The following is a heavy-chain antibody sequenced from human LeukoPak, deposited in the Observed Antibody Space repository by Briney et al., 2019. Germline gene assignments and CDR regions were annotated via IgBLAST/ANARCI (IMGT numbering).Heavy chain of an antibody. CDR1: GGSMSRYY. V-gene: IGHV4-4*07. CDR3: ARVRYEGFDP. J-gene: IGHJ5*02. D-gene: IGHD3-3*01. CDR2: IYTSEST. Sequence: PSETLSLTCTVSGGSMSRYYWSWIRQPAGKGLEWIGRIYTSESTNYNPSLKSRVTMSVDTSRNQFSLSLRSVTAADTAVYYCARVRYEGFDPWGQGTLVTVSS.